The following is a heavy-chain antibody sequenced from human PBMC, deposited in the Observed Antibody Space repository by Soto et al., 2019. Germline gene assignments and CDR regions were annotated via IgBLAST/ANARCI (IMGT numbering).Heavy chain of an antibody. J-gene: IGHJ4*02. CDR2: INSDGSST. Sequence: GSLRLSCAASGFTFSSYWMHWVRQAPGKWLVWVSRINSDGSSTSYADSVKGRFTISRDNAKNTLYLQMNSLRAEDTAVYYCARALPSLFGYWGQGTLVTVSS. V-gene: IGHV3-74*01. CDR1: GFTFSSYW. CDR3: ARALPSLFGY. D-gene: IGHD6-6*01.